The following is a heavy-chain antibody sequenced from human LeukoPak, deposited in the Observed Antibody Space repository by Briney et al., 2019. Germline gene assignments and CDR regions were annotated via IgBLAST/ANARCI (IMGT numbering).Heavy chain of an antibody. CDR2: IYYSGST. D-gene: IGHD3-10*01. CDR3: ARGMLFLITMVRGGRFDY. CDR1: GGSISSSTDY. Sequence: SETLSLTCTVSGGSISSSTDYWGWIRQPPGKGLEWIGSIYYSGSTYYNPSLKSRVTMSVDTPKNQFSLKLSSVTAADTAVYYCARGMLFLITMVRGGRFDYWGQGTLVTVSS. V-gene: IGHV4-39*01. J-gene: IGHJ4*02.